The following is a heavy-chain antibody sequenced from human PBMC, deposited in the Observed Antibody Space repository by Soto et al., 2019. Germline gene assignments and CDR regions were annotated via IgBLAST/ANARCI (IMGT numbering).Heavy chain of an antibody. V-gene: IGHV3-73*01. CDR1: GFTFSGSA. Sequence: GGSLRLSCAASGFTFSGSAMHWVRQASGKGLEWVGRIRSKANSYATAYAASVKGRFTISRDDSKNTAYLQMNSLKTEDTAVYYCTRHEYDYIWGSYRSFDYWGQGTLVTVSS. J-gene: IGHJ4*02. CDR2: IRSKANSYAT. CDR3: TRHEYDYIWGSYRSFDY. D-gene: IGHD3-16*02.